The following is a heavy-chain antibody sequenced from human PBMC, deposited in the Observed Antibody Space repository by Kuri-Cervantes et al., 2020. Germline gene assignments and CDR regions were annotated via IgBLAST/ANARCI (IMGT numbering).Heavy chain of an antibody. D-gene: IGHD4-17*01. V-gene: IGHV3-30-3*01. CDR3: ARDIDFGAPPSEWFQY. CDR2: ISYDGSNK. CDR1: GFTFSSYA. J-gene: IGHJ1*01. Sequence: GESLKISCAASGFTFSSYAMHWVRQAPGKGLEWVAVISYDGSNKYYADSVKGRFTISRDNSKNTLYLQMNSLRAEDTAVYYYARDIDFGAPPSEWFQYWGQGTLVTVSS.